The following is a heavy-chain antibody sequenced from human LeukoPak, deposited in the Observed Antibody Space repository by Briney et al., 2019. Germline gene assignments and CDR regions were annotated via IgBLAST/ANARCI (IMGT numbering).Heavy chain of an antibody. J-gene: IGHJ5*02. D-gene: IGHD6-13*01. V-gene: IGHV3-9*01. CDR3: AKDVSGSWYNWFDP. CDR1: GFTFDDYA. Sequence: GGSLRLSCAASGFTFDDYAMHWVRQAPGKGLEWVSGISWNSGSIGYADSVKGRFTISRDNAKNSLYLQMNSLRAEDTALYYCAKDVSGSWYNWFDPWGQGTLVTVSS. CDR2: ISWNSGSI.